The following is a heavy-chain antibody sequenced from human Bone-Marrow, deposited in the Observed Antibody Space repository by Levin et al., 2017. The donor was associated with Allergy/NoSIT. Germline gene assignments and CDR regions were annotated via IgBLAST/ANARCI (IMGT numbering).Heavy chain of an antibody. CDR3: ARMGRRDTAMDNYYYYYMDV. Sequence: ESGPTLVKPTQTLTLTCTFSGFSLSTSGMCVSWIRQPPGKALEWLARIDWDDDKYYSTSLKTRLTISKDTSKNQVVLTMTNMDPVDTATYYCARMGRRDTAMDNYYYYYMDVWGKGTTVTVSS. V-gene: IGHV2-70*11. D-gene: IGHD5-18*01. CDR2: IDWDDDK. J-gene: IGHJ6*03. CDR1: GFSLSTSGMC.